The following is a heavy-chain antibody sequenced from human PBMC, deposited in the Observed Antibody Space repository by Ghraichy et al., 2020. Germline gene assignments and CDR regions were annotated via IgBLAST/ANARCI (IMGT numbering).Heavy chain of an antibody. CDR3: ASSLGELSELN. V-gene: IGHV4-39*01. Sequence: SETLSLTCTVSGGSISSSSYYWGWIRQPPGKGLEWIGSIYYSGSTYYNPSLKSRVTISVDTSKNQFSLKLSSVTAADTAVYYCASSLGELSELNWGQGTLVTVSS. J-gene: IGHJ4*02. CDR2: IYYSGST. CDR1: GGSISSSSYY. D-gene: IGHD3-16*02.